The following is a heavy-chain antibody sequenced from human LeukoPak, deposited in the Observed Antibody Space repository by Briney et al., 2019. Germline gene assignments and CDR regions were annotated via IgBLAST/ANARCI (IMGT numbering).Heavy chain of an antibody. V-gene: IGHV4-39*07. CDR1: GASISSTTYY. CDR3: ARDSRFGASLTDY. J-gene: IGHJ4*02. D-gene: IGHD3-3*01. Sequence: PSETLSLTCTVSGASISSTTYYWGRIRQPPRKGLEWIASIYYSGSTYYNPSLKSRVTISVDTSKNQFSLKLSSVTAADTAVYYCARDSRFGASLTDYWGQGTLVTVSS. CDR2: IYYSGST.